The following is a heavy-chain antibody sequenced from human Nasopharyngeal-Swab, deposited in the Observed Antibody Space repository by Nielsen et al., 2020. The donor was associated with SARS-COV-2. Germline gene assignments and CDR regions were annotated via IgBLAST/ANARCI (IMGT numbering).Heavy chain of an antibody. D-gene: IGHD6-13*01. Sequence: GESLKISCAASGFTFSDYYMSWIRQAPGKGLEWVSYISSSSSYTDYAVSVKGRFTISRDNAKNSLYLQMDNLRAEDTAVYYCARSTSSSWYRPLDYWGQGTLV. J-gene: IGHJ4*02. CDR2: ISSSSSYT. V-gene: IGHV3-11*03. CDR3: ARSTSSSWYRPLDY. CDR1: GFTFSDYY.